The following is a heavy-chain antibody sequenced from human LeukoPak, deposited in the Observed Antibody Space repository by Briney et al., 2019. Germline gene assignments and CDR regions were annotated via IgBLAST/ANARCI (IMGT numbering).Heavy chain of an antibody. CDR2: ITSSSSYI. V-gene: IGHV3-21*01. J-gene: IGHJ3*02. CDR3: ARDENSGWYPHYAFDI. CDR1: GFTFSSYS. D-gene: IGHD6-19*01. Sequence: LGGSLRLSCAASGFTFSSYSMNWVRQAPGKGLEWVSSITSSSSYIYYADSVKGRFTISRDNAKNSLYLQMNSLRAEDTAVYYCARDENSGWYPHYAFDIWGQGTMVTVSS.